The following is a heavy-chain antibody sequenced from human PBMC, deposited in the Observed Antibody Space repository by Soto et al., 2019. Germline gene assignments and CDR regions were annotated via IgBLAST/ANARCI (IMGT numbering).Heavy chain of an antibody. V-gene: IGHV3-7*01. CDR1: GFTFSSYW. CDR2: IKQDGSEK. CDR3: ARDPNVVVTATHDYYYYGMDV. Sequence: EVQLVESGGGLVQPGGSLRLSCAASGFTFSSYWMSWVRQAPGKGLEWVANIKQDGSEKYYVDSVKGRFTISRDNAKNSLYLQMNSLRAEDTSVYYCARDPNVVVTATHDYYYYGMDVWGQGTTVTVSS. D-gene: IGHD2-21*02. J-gene: IGHJ6*02.